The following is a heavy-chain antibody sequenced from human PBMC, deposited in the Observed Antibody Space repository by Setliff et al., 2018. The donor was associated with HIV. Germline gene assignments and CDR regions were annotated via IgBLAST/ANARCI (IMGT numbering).Heavy chain of an antibody. V-gene: IGHV3-23*01. J-gene: IGHJ5*02. CDR2: ISGSGGST. CDR3: AKQTVSSSWSNWFDP. Sequence: LRLSCAASGFTFGSYAMSWVRQAPGKGLEWVSAISGSGGSTYYADSVKGRFTISIDNSKNTLYRQMNSLRAENTAVYYCAKQTVSSSWSNWFDPWGKGTLVTVSS. CDR1: GFTFGSYA. D-gene: IGHD6-13*01.